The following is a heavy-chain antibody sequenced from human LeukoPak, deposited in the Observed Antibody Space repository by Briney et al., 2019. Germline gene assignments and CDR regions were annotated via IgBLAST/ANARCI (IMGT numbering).Heavy chain of an antibody. CDR3: ARRGGSGSYQYYFDY. V-gene: IGHV4-59*01. CDR1: GGSISSYY. Sequence: PSETLSLTCTVSGGSISSYYWSWIRQPPGKGLEWIGYIYYSGSTNYNPSLKSRVTISVDTSKNQFSLKLSSVTAADTAVYYCARRGGSGSYQYYFDYWGQGTLVTVSS. CDR2: IYYSGST. D-gene: IGHD3-10*01. J-gene: IGHJ4*02.